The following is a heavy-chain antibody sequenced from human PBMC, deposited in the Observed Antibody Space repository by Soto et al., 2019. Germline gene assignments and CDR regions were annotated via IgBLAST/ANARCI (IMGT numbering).Heavy chain of an antibody. CDR3: ARAPGQDCSSTSCYPRSNWFDP. CDR2: INHSGST. J-gene: IGHJ5*02. Sequence: QVQLQQWGAGLLKPSETLSLTCAVYGGSFSGYYWSWIRQPPGKGLEWIVEINHSGSTNYNPPLKSRVTISVDTCKNQVSLKLSSVTAADTAVYYCARAPGQDCSSTSCYPRSNWFDPWGQGTLVTVSS. CDR1: GGSFSGYY. V-gene: IGHV4-34*01. D-gene: IGHD2-2*01.